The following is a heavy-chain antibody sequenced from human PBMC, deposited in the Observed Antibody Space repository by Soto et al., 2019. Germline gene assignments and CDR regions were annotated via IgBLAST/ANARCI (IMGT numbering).Heavy chain of an antibody. V-gene: IGHV1-46*01. Sequence: ASVKVSCKASGYTFTNYYIHWVRQAPGQGLEWMGIINPSGGSTSYAQKFQGRVTMTRDTSTSTAYMELSSLRSEDTAVYYCARGPGGPDGPGDYWGQGTLVTVSS. D-gene: IGHD2-15*01. CDR2: INPSGGST. J-gene: IGHJ4*02. CDR1: GYTFTNYY. CDR3: ARGPGGPDGPGDY.